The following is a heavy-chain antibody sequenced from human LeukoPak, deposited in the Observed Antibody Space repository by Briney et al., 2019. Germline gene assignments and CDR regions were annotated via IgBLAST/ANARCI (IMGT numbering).Heavy chain of an antibody. CDR1: GSTFNNFP. D-gene: IGHD4-23*01. V-gene: IGHV3-23*01. Sequence: PGGSLRLCCAASGSTFNNFPMSWVRQAAGKGLEWVSAINPSGGDTYFPDSVRGRFTISRDNSKNTVYLQMDSLRVEDTAVYYCARLRWEITHYWYFDLWGRGALVTVSS. CDR2: INPSGGDT. J-gene: IGHJ2*01. CDR3: ARLRWEITHYWYFDL.